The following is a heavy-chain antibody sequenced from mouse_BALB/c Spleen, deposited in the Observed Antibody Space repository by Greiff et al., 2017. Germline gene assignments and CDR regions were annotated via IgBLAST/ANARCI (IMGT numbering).Heavy chain of an antibody. V-gene: IGHV14-3*02. CDR2: IDPANGNT. Sequence: VQLQQSGAELVKPGASAKLSCTASGFNFKDTYMHWVKQRPEQGLEWIGRIDPANGNTKYDPKFQGKATITADTSSNTAYLQLSSLTSEDTAVYYCAPSYYYGSNPFAYWGQGTLVTVSA. D-gene: IGHD1-1*01. J-gene: IGHJ3*01. CDR1: GFNFKDTY. CDR3: APSYYYGSNPFAY.